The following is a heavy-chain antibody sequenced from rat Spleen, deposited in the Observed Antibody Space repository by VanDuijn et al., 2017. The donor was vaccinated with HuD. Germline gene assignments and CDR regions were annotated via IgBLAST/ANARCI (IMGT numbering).Heavy chain of an antibody. Sequence: EVQLVESGGGLVQPGRSLKLSCAASGFTFSNYDMAWVRQAPTKGLEWVASISTGGGNTYYRDSVKGRFTISRDNAKSTLYLQMNSLRSEDTATYYCGKDMNYYSTYPFYVMGDWGQGASVTVSS. CDR2: ISTGGGNT. D-gene: IGHD1-2*01. J-gene: IGHJ4*01. CDR3: GKDMNYYSTYPFYVMGD. CDR1: GFTFSNYD. V-gene: IGHV5S23*01.